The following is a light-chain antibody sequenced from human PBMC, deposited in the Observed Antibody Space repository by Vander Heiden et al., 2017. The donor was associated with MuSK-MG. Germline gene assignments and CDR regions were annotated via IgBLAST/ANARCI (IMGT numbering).Light chain of an antibody. CDR2: DND. CDR3: GTWDTSLSAWV. V-gene: IGLV1-51*01. J-gene: IGLJ2*01. CDR1: TSNLGNNY. Sequence: SVLTHPPPVPAAPGQKVTVPCSGNTSNLGNNYVSWYQHLPGTAPKVLIYDNDDRRSEVPDRFSASKSGTSATLAITGLQTADEADYYCGTWDTSLSAWVFGGGTKPTVL.